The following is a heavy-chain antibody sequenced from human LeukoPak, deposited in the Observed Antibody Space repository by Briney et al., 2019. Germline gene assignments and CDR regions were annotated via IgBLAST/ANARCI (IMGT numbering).Heavy chain of an antibody. J-gene: IGHJ4*02. CDR2: INHSGST. CDR3: ARVAGGYCSSTSCFILDY. Sequence: SETLSLTCAVYGGSFSDYYWSWIRQPPGKGLEWIGEINHSGSTNYNPSLKSRVTISIDTSKNQFSLKLSSVTAADTAVYYCARVAGGYCSSTSCFILDYWGQGTLVTVSS. V-gene: IGHV4-34*01. D-gene: IGHD2-2*01. CDR1: GGSFSDYY.